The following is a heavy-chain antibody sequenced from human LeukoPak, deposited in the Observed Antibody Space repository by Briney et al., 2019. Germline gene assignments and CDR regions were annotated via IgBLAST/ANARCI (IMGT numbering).Heavy chain of an antibody. CDR1: GGSISSGFYY. J-gene: IGHJ4*02. V-gene: IGHV4-39*01. Sequence: SETLSLTCTVSGGSISSGFYYWAWIRQPPGKGLEWIGSIYYSGITYYNPSLKSPVTISVDTAKNQFSLNLRSVNAADTAVYYCARQRYSSATLPFDYWGQGTLVTVSS. CDR3: ARQRYSSATLPFDY. CDR2: IYYSGIT. D-gene: IGHD6-19*01.